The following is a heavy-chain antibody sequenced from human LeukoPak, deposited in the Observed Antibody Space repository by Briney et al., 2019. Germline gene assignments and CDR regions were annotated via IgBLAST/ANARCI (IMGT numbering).Heavy chain of an antibody. CDR1: GFTFSSYW. J-gene: IGHJ6*02. CDR2: IKQDGSEK. Sequence: GGSLRLSCVASGFTFSSYWMSWVRQAPGKGLEWVANIKQDGSEKYYVDSVKGRFTISRDNAKNSLYLQMNSLRAEDTAVYYCARAHDDTAMVSYGMDVWGQGTTVTVSS. D-gene: IGHD5-18*01. V-gene: IGHV3-7*01. CDR3: ARAHDDTAMVSYGMDV.